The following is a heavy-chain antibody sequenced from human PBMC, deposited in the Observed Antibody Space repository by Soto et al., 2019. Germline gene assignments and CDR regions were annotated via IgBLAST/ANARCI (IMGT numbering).Heavy chain of an antibody. V-gene: IGHV3-66*01. Sequence: PGGSLRLSCAASGFTFTYAMSWVRQAPGKGLEWVSVIYTAGSADFADSVRGTFTISRDNSKNMVYLQMNSLRAEDTAVYYCARSGAVTTAYYFYGMDGWGQGNTVTVSS. D-gene: IGHD4-17*01. J-gene: IGHJ6*02. CDR1: GFTFTYA. CDR2: IYTAGSA. CDR3: ARSGAVTTAYYFYGMDG.